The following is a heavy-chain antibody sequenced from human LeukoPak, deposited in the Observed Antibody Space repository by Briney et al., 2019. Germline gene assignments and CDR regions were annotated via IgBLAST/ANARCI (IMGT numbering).Heavy chain of an antibody. CDR1: GGSISSGGYY. Sequence: PSETLSLTCTVSGGSISSGGYYWSWIRQPPGKGLEWIGYIYHSGSTYYNPSLKSRVTISVDRSKNQFSLKLSSVTAADTAVYYCARDGEWELLGLFDYWGQGTLVTVSS. D-gene: IGHD1-26*01. V-gene: IGHV4-30-2*01. CDR2: IYHSGST. J-gene: IGHJ4*02. CDR3: ARDGEWELLGLFDY.